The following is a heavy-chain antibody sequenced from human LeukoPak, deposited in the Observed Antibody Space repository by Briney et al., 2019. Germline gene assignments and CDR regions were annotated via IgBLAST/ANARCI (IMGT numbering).Heavy chain of an antibody. CDR3: ATSHDSAGND. CDR2: IRHDGNAK. V-gene: IGHV3-7*01. D-gene: IGHD2-15*01. J-gene: IGHJ4*02. CDR1: GFAFGDFG. Sequence: GRTLRISCEPTGFAFGDFGKSWVRRALGKRLEWVANIRHDGNAKNYVPSVRGRFTISRDNAKNSLYLQMNSLTIEDTAVYYCATSHDSAGNDWGQGTLVTVSS.